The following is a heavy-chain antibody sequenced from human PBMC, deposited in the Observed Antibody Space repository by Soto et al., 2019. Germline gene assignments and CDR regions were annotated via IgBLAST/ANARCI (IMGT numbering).Heavy chain of an antibody. CDR3: ARPSYYGSGSTPYAFDI. V-gene: IGHV4-30-2*03. Sequence: SETLSLTCAVSGGSISSGGYSWSWIRQPPGKGLEWIGYIYHSGSTYYNPSLKSRVTISVDTSKNQFSLKLSSVTAADTAVYYCARPSYYGSGSTPYAFDIWGQGTMVTVSS. CDR1: GGSISSGGYS. J-gene: IGHJ3*02. D-gene: IGHD3-10*01. CDR2: IYHSGST.